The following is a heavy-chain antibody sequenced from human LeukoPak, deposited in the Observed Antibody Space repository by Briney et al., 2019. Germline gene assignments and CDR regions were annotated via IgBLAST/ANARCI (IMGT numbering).Heavy chain of an antibody. Sequence: GGSLRLSCAASGFTFNSYSMNWVRQAPGKGLEWVSSISSGSVYISYADSVKGRFTISRDNAKNSLYLQMNSLRVEDTAMYFCARDPNGDYIGTFDMRGRGTMVSVSS. J-gene: IGHJ3*02. V-gene: IGHV3-21*04. CDR3: ARDPNGDYIGTFDM. CDR2: ISSGSVYI. D-gene: IGHD4-17*01. CDR1: GFTFNSYS.